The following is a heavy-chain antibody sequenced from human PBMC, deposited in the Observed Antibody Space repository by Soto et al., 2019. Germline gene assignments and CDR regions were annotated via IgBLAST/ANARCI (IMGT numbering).Heavy chain of an antibody. J-gene: IGHJ4*02. CDR2: IYHSGST. Sequence: QLQLQESGSGLVKPSQTLSLTCAVSGASISSGCYSWSWIRQPPGKGLEWIGYIYHSGSTYYNPSLKRRVTISEDRSKNHFSLKLSSVTAAYTAVYYCASRRDGYNYYGYWGQGTLVTVSS. CDR1: GASISSGCYS. CDR3: ASRRDGYNYYGY. D-gene: IGHD5-12*01. V-gene: IGHV4-30-2*01.